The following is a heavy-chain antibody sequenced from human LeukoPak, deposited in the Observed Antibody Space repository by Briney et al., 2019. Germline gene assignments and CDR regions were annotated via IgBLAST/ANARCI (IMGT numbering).Heavy chain of an antibody. CDR2: IYYSGST. CDR3: ARGWIAPDY. D-gene: IGHD2-21*01. CDR1: GGSISSGDYY. J-gene: IGHJ4*02. Sequence: SQTLSLTCTVSGGSISSGDYYWSWLRQPPGKGLECIGYIYYSGSTYYDPSLKSRLTMSVDTSKNQFSLKLSSVTAADTAVYYCARGWIAPDYWGQGTLVTVSA. V-gene: IGHV4-30-4*01.